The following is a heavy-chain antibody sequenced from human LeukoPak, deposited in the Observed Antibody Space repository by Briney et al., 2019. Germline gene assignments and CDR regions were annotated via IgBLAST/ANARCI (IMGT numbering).Heavy chain of an antibody. Sequence: GGSLRLSCAASGFSFSPYSMNWLRQAPGKGLEWVSYIDSSSGTIYYADSVQGRFTISGDNAKNSLYLQMNSLRAEDTAVYYCARAIRYSSSSPECFQHWGQGTLVTVSS. J-gene: IGHJ1*01. CDR1: GFSFSPYS. D-gene: IGHD6-6*01. CDR3: ARAIRYSSSSPECFQH. CDR2: IDSSSGTI. V-gene: IGHV3-48*01.